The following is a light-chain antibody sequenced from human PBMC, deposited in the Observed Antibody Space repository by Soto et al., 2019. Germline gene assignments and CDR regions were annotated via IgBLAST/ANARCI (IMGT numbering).Light chain of an antibody. CDR3: QQYGSSLGLT. CDR1: QSVSSSY. Sequence: EIVLTQSPGTLSLSPGERATLSCRASQSVSSSYLAWYQQKPGQAPRLLIYGASGRATGIPDRFCGSGSGTDFTITISILETEDFTVYYCQQYGSSLGLTFGGGTKVEIK. J-gene: IGKJ4*01. CDR2: GAS. V-gene: IGKV3-20*01.